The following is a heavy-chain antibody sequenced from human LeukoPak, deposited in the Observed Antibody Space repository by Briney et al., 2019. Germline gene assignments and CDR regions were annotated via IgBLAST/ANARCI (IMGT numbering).Heavy chain of an antibody. CDR1: GGSISSNYYY. Sequence: PSETLSLTCTVSGGSISSNYYYWSWIRQPPGKGLEWIGYMYYGGSTYYNPSLQSRVTMSVDTSKNQFSLKLSSVTAADTAVYYCARAPPLGLNVFDYWGQGTLVTVSS. CDR2: MYYGGST. V-gene: IGHV4-30-4*08. CDR3: ARAPPLGLNVFDY. J-gene: IGHJ4*02. D-gene: IGHD7-27*01.